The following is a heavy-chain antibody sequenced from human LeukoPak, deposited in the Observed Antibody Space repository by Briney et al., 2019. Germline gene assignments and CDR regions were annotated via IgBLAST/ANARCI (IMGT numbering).Heavy chain of an antibody. CDR1: GGTLSRYA. D-gene: IGHD3-22*01. J-gene: IGHJ4*02. Sequence: ASVKVSCKASGGTLSRYAISWVRQAPGQGLEWMGWINIKSGYTNYARNFQGRVTMTRDTSISTAYMELSRLTSEDTAVYYCARDRGYYDSSGYYSFDYWGQGTLVTVSS. CDR2: INIKSGYT. CDR3: ARDRGYYDSSGYYSFDY. V-gene: IGHV1-2*02.